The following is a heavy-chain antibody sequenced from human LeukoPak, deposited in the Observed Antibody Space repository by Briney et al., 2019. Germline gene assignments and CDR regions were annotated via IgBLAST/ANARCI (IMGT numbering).Heavy chain of an antibody. J-gene: IGHJ4*02. Sequence: GGSLRLSCAVSGFTVSSSYTSWVRQAPGKGLEGVSIIYSDASTYYADSVKGRFSISRDNSKNILYLQTNTLRAEDTALYYCTREAGATDYWGQGTLDTVSS. CDR1: GFTVSSSY. CDR2: IYSDAST. CDR3: TREAGATDY. D-gene: IGHD1-26*01. V-gene: IGHV3-66*01.